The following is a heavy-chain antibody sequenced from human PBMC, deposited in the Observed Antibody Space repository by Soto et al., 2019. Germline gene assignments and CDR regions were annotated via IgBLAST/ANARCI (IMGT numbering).Heavy chain of an antibody. Sequence: HPGGSLRLSCAASGFTVSSNYMSWVRQAPGKGLEWVSVIYSGGSTYYADSVKSRFTISRDNSKNSLYLQMNRLRAEDTAVYYCASRYSYGYYGMDVWGQGTTVTVSS. J-gene: IGHJ6*02. V-gene: IGHV3-53*01. CDR3: ASRYSYGYYGMDV. CDR2: IYSGGST. CDR1: GFTVSSNY. D-gene: IGHD5-18*01.